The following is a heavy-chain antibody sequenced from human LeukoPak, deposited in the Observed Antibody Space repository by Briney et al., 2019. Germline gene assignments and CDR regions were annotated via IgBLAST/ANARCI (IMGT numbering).Heavy chain of an antibody. CDR3: ARGSVVVVAATAYYYYGMDV. CDR2: ISSSSSTI. CDR1: GFTFSSYS. D-gene: IGHD2-15*01. J-gene: IGHJ6*02. V-gene: IGHV3-48*01. Sequence: GGSLRLSCAASGFTFSSYSMNWVRQAPGKGLEWVSYISSSSSTIYYADSVKGRFTISRDNARNSLYLQMNSLRAEDTAVYYCARGSVVVVAATAYYYYGMDVWGQGTTVTVSS.